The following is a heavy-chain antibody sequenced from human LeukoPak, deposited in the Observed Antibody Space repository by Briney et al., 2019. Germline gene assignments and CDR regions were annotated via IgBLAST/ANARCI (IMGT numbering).Heavy chain of an antibody. CDR3: ATRITDSGSSHIDY. CDR2: IIPIFGTA. CDR1: GYTFSSYA. V-gene: IGHV1-69*05. J-gene: IGHJ4*02. Sequence: SVKVSCKASGYTFSSYAISWVRQAPGQGLEWMGGIIPIFGTANYAQKFQGRVTITTDESTSTAYMELSSLRSEDTAVYYCATRITDSGSSHIDYWGQGTLVTVSS. D-gene: IGHD1-26*01.